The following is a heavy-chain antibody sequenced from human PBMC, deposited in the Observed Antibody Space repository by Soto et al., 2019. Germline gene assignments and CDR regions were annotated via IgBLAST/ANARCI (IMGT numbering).Heavy chain of an antibody. Sequence: PSDTLSLTSTVSGHSISSGGYYCSWILQHPGKGLEWVGFIYFTGTTLYNPSLKRRLAISVDTSKNHFYLKLTSVPAADTAAYYCAGDWESSGWPKWGQG. J-gene: IGHJ4*02. CDR2: IYFTGTT. D-gene: IGHD6-19*01. CDR1: GHSISSGGYY. CDR3: AGDWESSGWPK. V-gene: IGHV4-30-4*02.